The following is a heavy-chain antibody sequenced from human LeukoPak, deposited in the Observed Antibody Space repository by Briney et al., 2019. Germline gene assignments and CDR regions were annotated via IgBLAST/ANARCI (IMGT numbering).Heavy chain of an antibody. V-gene: IGHV3-33*03. CDR3: ATCYNDDYGYFQH. J-gene: IGHJ1*01. CDR2: IWYDGSNK. D-gene: IGHD4-17*01. Sequence: GGSLRLSCAASGFTFSSYGMHWVRQAPGKGLEWVAVIWYDGSNKYYADSVKGRFTISRDNAENSLYLQMNSLRAEDTAVYYCATCYNDDYGYFQHWGQGTLVTVSS. CDR1: GFTFSSYG.